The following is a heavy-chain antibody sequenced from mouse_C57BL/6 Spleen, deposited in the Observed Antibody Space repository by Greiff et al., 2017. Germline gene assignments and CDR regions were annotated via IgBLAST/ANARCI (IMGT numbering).Heavy chain of an antibody. J-gene: IGHJ3*01. Sequence: VQLKESGPGLVQPSQSLSITCTVSGFSLTSYGVHWVRQSPGKGLEWLGVIWSGGSTDYNAAFISRLSISKDNSKSQVFFKMNSLQADDTAIYYCARNLYGSSFAWFAYWGQGTLVTVSA. CDR1: GFSLTSYG. CDR2: IWSGGST. CDR3: ARNLYGSSFAWFAY. V-gene: IGHV2-2*01. D-gene: IGHD1-1*01.